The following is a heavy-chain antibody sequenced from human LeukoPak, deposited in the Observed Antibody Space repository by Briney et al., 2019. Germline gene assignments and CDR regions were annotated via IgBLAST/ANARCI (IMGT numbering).Heavy chain of an antibody. CDR2: IIPIFGTA. CDR3: ARTKGDYYDSSGYYFGY. D-gene: IGHD3-22*01. V-gene: IGHV1-69*13. Sequence: ASVNVSCKASGGTFSSYAISWVRQAPGQGLEWMGGIIPIFGTANYAQKFQGRVTITADESTSTAYMELSSLRSEDTAVYYCARTKGDYYDSSGYYFGYWGQGTLVTVSS. CDR1: GGTFSSYA. J-gene: IGHJ4*02.